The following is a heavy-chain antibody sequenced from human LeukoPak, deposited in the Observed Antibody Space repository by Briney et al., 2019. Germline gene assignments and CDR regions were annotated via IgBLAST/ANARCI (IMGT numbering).Heavy chain of an antibody. J-gene: IGHJ4*02. CDR2: ISYDGSNK. Sequence: PGGSLRLSCAASGFTFSSYAMHWVRQAPGKGLGWVAVISYDGSNKYYADSVKGRFTISRDNSKNTLYLQMNSLRADDTAVYYCARGGMLFSTFDYWGQGTLVTVSS. CDR1: GFTFSSYA. D-gene: IGHD2-8*01. CDR3: ARGGMLFSTFDY. V-gene: IGHV3-30*01.